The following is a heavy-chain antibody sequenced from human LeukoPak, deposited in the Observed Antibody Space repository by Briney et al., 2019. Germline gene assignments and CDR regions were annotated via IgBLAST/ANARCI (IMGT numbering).Heavy chain of an antibody. J-gene: IGHJ3*02. D-gene: IGHD5-24*01. CDR1: GYTFTSYY. V-gene: IGHV1-46*01. Sequence: ASVKVSCKASGYTFTSYYMHWVRQAPGQGPEWMGIINPSGGSTSYAQKFQGRVTMTRDTSTSTVYMELSSLRSEDTAVYYCARDWREMATSDAFDIWGQGTMVTVSS. CDR3: ARDWREMATSDAFDI. CDR2: INPSGGST.